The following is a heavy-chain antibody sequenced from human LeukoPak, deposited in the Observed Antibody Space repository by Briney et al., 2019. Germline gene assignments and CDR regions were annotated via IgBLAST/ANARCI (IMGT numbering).Heavy chain of an antibody. CDR2: IYSGDNT. D-gene: IGHD2-2*01. CDR3: ARDGPVIPAAMCY. Sequence: GGSLRLXCAASGFTVSSNYMSWVRQAPGKGLEWVSVIYSGDNTYYADSVKGRFTISRDNSKNTLYLQMNSLRAEDTAVYYCARDGPVIPAAMCYWGPGTLVAVSS. J-gene: IGHJ4*02. V-gene: IGHV3-53*01. CDR1: GFTVSSNY.